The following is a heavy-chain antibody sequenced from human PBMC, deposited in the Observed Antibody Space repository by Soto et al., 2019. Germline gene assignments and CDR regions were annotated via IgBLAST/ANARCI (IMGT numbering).Heavy chain of an antibody. J-gene: IGHJ3*02. Sequence: QVQLQESGPGLVKPSQTLSLTCTVSGGSISSGGYYWSWIRQHPGKGLEWIGYIYYSGSTYYNPSLKRRVTIAVDTSKNQFSLKLSSVTAADTAVYYWARVGCYDGSGYNAFHIWGQGTMVTVSS. CDR1: GGSISSGGYY. CDR3: ARVGCYDGSGYNAFHI. CDR2: IYYSGST. D-gene: IGHD3-22*01. V-gene: IGHV4-31*03.